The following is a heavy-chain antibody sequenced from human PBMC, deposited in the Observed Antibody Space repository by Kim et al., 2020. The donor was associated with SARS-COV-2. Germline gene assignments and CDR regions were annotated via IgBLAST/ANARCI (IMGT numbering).Heavy chain of an antibody. Sequence: GGSLRLSCAASGFTFSSYWMHWVRQAPGKGLVWVSRINSDGSSTSYADSVKGRFTISRDNAKNALYLQMNSLGAEDTAVYYCARELVVVTAGYYYYGMDVCGQGTQVTVSS. CDR2: INSDGSST. J-gene: IGHJ6*02. CDR3: ARELVVVTAGYYYYGMDV. D-gene: IGHD2-21*02. CDR1: GFTFSSYW. V-gene: IGHV3-74*01.